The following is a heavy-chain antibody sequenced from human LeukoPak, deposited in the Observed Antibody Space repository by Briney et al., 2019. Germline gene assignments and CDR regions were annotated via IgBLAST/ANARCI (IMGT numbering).Heavy chain of an antibody. D-gene: IGHD2-2*01. J-gene: IGHJ6*04. Sequence: GGPVKVSCKASGYTFTSYGISWVRQAPGQGLEWMGWISAYNGNTNYAQKLQGRVTMTTDTSTSTAYMELRSLRSEDTAVYYCARSSVVVPAAMGVWGKGTTVTVSS. CDR1: GYTFTSYG. V-gene: IGHV1-18*01. CDR3: ARSSVVVPAAMGV. CDR2: ISAYNGNT.